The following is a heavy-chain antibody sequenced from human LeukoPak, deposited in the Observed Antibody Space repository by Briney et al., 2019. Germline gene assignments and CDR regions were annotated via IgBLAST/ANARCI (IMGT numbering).Heavy chain of an antibody. CDR2: VNHRGDT. CDR3: AASGGPINWFDP. J-gene: IGHJ5*02. V-gene: IGHV4-34*01. D-gene: IGHD3-10*01. Sequence: SETLSLTYAVYGGSFTGYYCSWIRQSPGKGLQWIAEVNHRGDTNYNPSVKGRVTISVDTSKNEFSLKVSSVTAADMAIYYCAASGGPINWFDPWGQGTLVTVST. CDR1: GGSFTGYY.